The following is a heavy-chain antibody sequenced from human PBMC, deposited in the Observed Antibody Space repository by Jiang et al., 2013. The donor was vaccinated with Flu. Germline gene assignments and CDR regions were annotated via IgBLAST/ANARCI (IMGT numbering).Heavy chain of an antibody. V-gene: IGHV1-18*01. D-gene: IGHD3-10*01. CDR2: ISAYNGNT. J-gene: IGHJ4*02. CDR3: AGDLGAMGYYGSGTQPLPDY. Sequence: PGASVKVSCKASGYTFTSYGISWVRQAPGQGLEWMGWISAYNGNTNYAQKLQGRVTMTTDTSTSTAYMELRSLRSDDTAVYYCAGDLGAMGYYGSGTQPLPDYWGQGTLVTVSS. CDR1: GYTFTSYG.